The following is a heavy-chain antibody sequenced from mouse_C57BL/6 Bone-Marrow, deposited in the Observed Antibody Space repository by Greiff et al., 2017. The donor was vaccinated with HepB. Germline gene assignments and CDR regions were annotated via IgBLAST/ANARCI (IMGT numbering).Heavy chain of an antibody. D-gene: IGHD2-4*01. Sequence: QVQLQQPGAELVKPGASVKLSCKASGYTFTSYWMHWVKQRPGQGLEWIGMIHPNSGSTNYNEKFKSKATLTVDKSSSTAYMQLSSLTSEDSAVYYCAREAFFDCDWYFDVWGTGTTVTVSS. CDR3: AREAFFDCDWYFDV. CDR1: GYTFTSYW. J-gene: IGHJ1*03. CDR2: IHPNSGST. V-gene: IGHV1-64*01.